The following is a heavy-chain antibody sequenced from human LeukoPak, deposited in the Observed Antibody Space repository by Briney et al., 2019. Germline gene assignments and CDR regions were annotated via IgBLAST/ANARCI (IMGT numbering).Heavy chain of an antibody. D-gene: IGHD4-17*01. CDR2: ISGSGGAT. J-gene: IGHJ2*01. CDR3: AKDEDYGDPRYFDL. CDR1: GFTFSSYA. Sequence: GGSLRLSCAASGFTFSSYAMSWVRPAPGKGLGWVLGISGSGGATYYADSVKGRFTISRDNSKNTLYLQMNSLRAEDTAVYYCAKDEDYGDPRYFDLWGRGTLVTVSS. V-gene: IGHV3-23*01.